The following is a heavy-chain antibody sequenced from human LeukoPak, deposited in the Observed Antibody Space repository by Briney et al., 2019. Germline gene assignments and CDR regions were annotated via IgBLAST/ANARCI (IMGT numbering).Heavy chain of an antibody. V-gene: IGHV3-30*18. Sequence: QTRGSLRLSCAASGFTFSSYGMHWVRQAPGKGLEWVAVISYDGSNKYYADSVKGRFTISRDNSKNTLYLQMNSLRAEDTAVYYCAKGMEWRGGYYYYYGMDVWGQGTTVTVSS. CDR1: GFTFSSYG. CDR2: ISYDGSNK. J-gene: IGHJ6*02. D-gene: IGHD3-3*01. CDR3: AKGMEWRGGYYYYYGMDV.